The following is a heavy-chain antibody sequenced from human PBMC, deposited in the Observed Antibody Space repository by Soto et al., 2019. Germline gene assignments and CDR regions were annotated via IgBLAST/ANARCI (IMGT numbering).Heavy chain of an antibody. CDR2: IYHSGST. Sequence: HLQLQDSGSGLVKPSQTLSLTCAFSGASISSGGSSWSWIRQPPGKGLEWIGYIYHSGSTYSNPSLKSRVTISVDRSKNQFSLKLSSVTAADTAVYYCARAGGLGAVAVDYWGQGTLVTVSS. V-gene: IGHV4-30-2*01. CDR3: ARAGGLGAVAVDY. CDR1: GASISSGGSS. D-gene: IGHD6-19*01. J-gene: IGHJ4*02.